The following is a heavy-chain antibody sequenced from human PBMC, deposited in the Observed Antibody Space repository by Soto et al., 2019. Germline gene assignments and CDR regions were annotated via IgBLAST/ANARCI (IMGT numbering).Heavy chain of an antibody. Sequence: PSETLSLTCTVSVGSISSGDYYWSWIRQPPGKGLEWIGYIYGSGSTYYNPCPKSRVTISVDTSKHQFSLKLSSVTAADTAVYYCARGREPHRMGDWFDPWGQGTLVTVSS. V-gene: IGHV4-30-4*01. CDR3: ARGREPHRMGDWFDP. CDR1: VGSISSGDYY. J-gene: IGHJ5*02. D-gene: IGHD3-16*01. CDR2: IYGSGST.